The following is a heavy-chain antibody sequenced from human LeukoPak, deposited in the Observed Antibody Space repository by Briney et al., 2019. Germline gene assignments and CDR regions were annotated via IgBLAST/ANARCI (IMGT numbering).Heavy chain of an antibody. Sequence: GASVKVSCKASGYTFTGYYMHWVRQAPGQGLEWMGWINPNSGGTNYAQKFKGRVSMTRNTSIDTAYMELSRLTSEDTAVYYCARVQRLPITIFNPSIDYWGQGSLVTVSP. V-gene: IGHV1-2*02. D-gene: IGHD3-3*01. J-gene: IGHJ4*02. CDR1: GYTFTGYY. CDR2: INPNSGGT. CDR3: ARVQRLPITIFNPSIDY.